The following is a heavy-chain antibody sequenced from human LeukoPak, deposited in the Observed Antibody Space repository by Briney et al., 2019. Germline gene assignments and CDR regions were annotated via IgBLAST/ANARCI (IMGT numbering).Heavy chain of an antibody. V-gene: IGHV3-48*03. D-gene: IGHD2-21*02. J-gene: IGHJ6*02. CDR2: ISSSGSTI. CDR1: GFTFSSYE. Sequence: GGSLRLSCAASGFTFSSYEMNWVRQAPGKGLEWVSYISSSGSTIYYADSVKGRFTISRDNAKNSLYLQMNSLRAEDTAVYCCARGGYCGGDCSYLRPYYYYGMDVWGQGTTVTVSS. CDR3: ARGGYCGGDCSYLRPYYYYGMDV.